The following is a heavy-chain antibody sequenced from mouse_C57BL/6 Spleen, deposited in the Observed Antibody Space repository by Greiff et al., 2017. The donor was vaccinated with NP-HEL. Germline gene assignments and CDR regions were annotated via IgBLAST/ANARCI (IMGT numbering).Heavy chain of an antibody. CDR3: ARLTGSYLDY. J-gene: IGHJ2*01. CDR1: GYTFTSYW. Sequence: QVQLQQPGAELVMPGASVKLSCKASGYTFTSYWMHWVKQRPGQGLEWIGEIDPSDSYTNYNQKFKGKSTLTVDKSSSTAYMQLSSLTSEDSAVYYCARLTGSYLDYWGQGTTLTVSS. D-gene: IGHD4-1*01. CDR2: IDPSDSYT. V-gene: IGHV1-69*01.